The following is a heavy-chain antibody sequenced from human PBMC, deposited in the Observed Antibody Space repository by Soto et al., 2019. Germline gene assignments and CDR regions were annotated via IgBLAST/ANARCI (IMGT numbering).Heavy chain of an antibody. J-gene: IGHJ4*02. V-gene: IGHV1-18*04. CDR3: ALNFNAAPVEH. CDR2: INDQNGYT. CDR1: GYTFNSYG. D-gene: IGHD1-20*01. Sequence: QVQLEQSGAEVKKPGASVKVSCKPSGYTFNSYGVSWVRQAPGLGLEWMGWINDQNGYTNYAQKFQGRRTMTTDTSSTTAYMELRSLRFDDTAVYFCALNFNAAPVEHWGRGTRVTVSS.